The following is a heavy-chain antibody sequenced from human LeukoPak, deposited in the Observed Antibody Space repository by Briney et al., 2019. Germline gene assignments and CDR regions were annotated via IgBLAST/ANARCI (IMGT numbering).Heavy chain of an antibody. CDR1: GLTFRSFW. V-gene: IGHV3-7*01. D-gene: IGHD5-24*01. CDR2: INQDGSEK. J-gene: IGHJ4*02. Sequence: GGSLRLSCAVSGLTFRSFWMSWVRQAPGKGLEWVANINQDGSEKYFVDSVKGRFTISRDNSKNSLHLQMNTLRAEDTALYYCARERDGRFFDDWGQGTLVTVSS. CDR3: ARERDGRFFDD.